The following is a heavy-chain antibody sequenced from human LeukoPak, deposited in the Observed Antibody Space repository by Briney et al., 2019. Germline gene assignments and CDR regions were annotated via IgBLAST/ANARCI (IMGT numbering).Heavy chain of an antibody. CDR2: ISPSGGST. J-gene: IGHJ3*02. V-gene: IGHV1-46*01. Sequence: ASVKVSCKAFGYTFTSNYMHWVRQAPGQGPEWMGVISPSGGSTTYAQKFQGRVTLTRDMSTSTDYLELSSLRSEDTAVYYCARVTLNYYDSSGYDDAFDIWGQGTMVTVSS. CDR3: ARVTLNYYDSSGYDDAFDI. D-gene: IGHD3-22*01. CDR1: GYTFTSNY.